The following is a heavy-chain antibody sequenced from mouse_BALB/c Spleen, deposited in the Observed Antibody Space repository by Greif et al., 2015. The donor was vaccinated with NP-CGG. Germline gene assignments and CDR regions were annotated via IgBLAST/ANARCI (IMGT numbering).Heavy chain of an antibody. Sequence: VQLQQSGAGLVKPGASVKLSCKASGYTFTSYWMHWVKQRPGQGLEWIGEINPSNGRTNYNEKFKSKATLTVDKSSSTAYMQLSSLTSEDSAVYYCAIYDGYYYYAMDYWGQGTSVTVSS. D-gene: IGHD2-3*01. V-gene: IGHV1S81*02. CDR1: GYTFTSYW. CDR2: INPSNGRT. J-gene: IGHJ4*01. CDR3: AIYDGYYYYAMDY.